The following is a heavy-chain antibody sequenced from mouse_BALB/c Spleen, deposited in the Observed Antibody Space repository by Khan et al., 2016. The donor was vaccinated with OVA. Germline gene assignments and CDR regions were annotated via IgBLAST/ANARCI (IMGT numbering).Heavy chain of an antibody. CDR3: ARGYGAY. Sequence: EVQGVESGGGLVQPGGSRKLSCAASGFTFSSFGMHWVRQAPEKGLEWVAYISSGSSTIYYADTVKGRFTISRDNPKNTPYLQMTRLRSEDTAVDYCARGYGAYWGQGTLVTVSA. J-gene: IGHJ3*01. V-gene: IGHV5-17*02. CDR1: GFTFSSFG. CDR2: ISSGSSTI. D-gene: IGHD2-2*01.